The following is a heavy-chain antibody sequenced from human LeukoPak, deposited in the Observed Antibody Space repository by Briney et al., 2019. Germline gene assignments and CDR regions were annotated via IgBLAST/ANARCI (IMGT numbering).Heavy chain of an antibody. D-gene: IGHD2-15*01. CDR1: GDSISTYY. J-gene: IGHJ4*02. Sequence: SETLSLTCTVSGDSISTYYWSWIRQPPGKGLEWIGYIHYSGSTRYNPSLKSRVTISVDTSNNQFSLKLSSVTAADTAVYYCARHRVELGGSYFDYWGQGTLVTVSS. V-gene: IGHV4-59*08. CDR2: IHYSGST. CDR3: ARHRVELGGSYFDY.